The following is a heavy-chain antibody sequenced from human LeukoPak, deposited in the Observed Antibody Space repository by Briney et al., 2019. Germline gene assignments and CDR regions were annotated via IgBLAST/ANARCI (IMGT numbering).Heavy chain of an antibody. CDR1: GFTFSSYG. V-gene: IGHV3-23*01. Sequence: GGSLRLSCAASGFTFSSYGMSWVRQAPGKGLEWVSAISGSGGSTYYADSVKGRFTISRDNAKNSVYLQMNSLRLEDTAVYYCARTGLGLYSFDYWGQGTLVTVSS. CDR3: ARTGLGLYSFDY. J-gene: IGHJ4*02. CDR2: ISGSGGST. D-gene: IGHD3/OR15-3a*01.